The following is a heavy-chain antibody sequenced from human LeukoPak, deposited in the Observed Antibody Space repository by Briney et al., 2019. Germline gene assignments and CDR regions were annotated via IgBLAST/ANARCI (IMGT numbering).Heavy chain of an antibody. CDR1: GFTFPSYG. V-gene: IGHV3-30*02. J-gene: IGHJ4*02. D-gene: IGHD6-25*01. CDR2: IRYDGSDK. Sequence: GGGLRLSSAASGFTFPSYGMQWARHAPGKGREWVVFIRYDGSDKYYTDSVKCRFTVSRDKSKHTLYLQMNSPRSEDRAVCLCGKDALGRSSVHWGQGTLVTVSS. CDR3: GKDALGRSSVH.